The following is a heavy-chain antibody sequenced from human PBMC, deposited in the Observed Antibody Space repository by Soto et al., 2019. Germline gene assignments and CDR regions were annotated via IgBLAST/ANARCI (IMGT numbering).Heavy chain of an antibody. Sequence: QVQLVQSGAEVKKPGASVKVSCKASGYTFTGYYMHWVRQAPGQGLEWMGWINPNSGGTNYAQKSQGWVTMTRDTSISPAYMELSRLRSDDTAVYYCASSFPSRARVPPDTDLAYWGQGPLVPVSS. V-gene: IGHV1-2*04. CDR3: ASSFPSRARVPPDTDLAY. D-gene: IGHD5-18*01. J-gene: IGHJ4*02. CDR1: GYTFTGYY. CDR2: INPNSGGT.